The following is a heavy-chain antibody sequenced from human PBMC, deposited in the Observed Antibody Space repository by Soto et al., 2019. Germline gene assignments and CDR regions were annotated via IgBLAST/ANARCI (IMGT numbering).Heavy chain of an antibody. D-gene: IGHD2-21*02. J-gene: IGHJ5*02. CDR1: GGSIRSGFYS. Sequence: SDTLDLTCAVSGGSIRSGFYSWSWIRKPPGQGLEWIGYIYNSGNTYYNPSLMSRVTISVDRSQNHFSLKLTSVTAADTAVYYCARGSDGVWNWFDPWGQGTQVTVSS. CDR3: ARGSDGVWNWFDP. CDR2: IYNSGNT. V-gene: IGHV4-30-2*01.